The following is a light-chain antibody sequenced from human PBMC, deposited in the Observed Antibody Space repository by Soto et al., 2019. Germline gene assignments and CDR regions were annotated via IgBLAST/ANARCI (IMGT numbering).Light chain of an antibody. CDR3: SSYTTSNTRQIV. Sequence: QSVLTQPGSVSGSPGHSITISCTGTSXDXAGYNYVSWYQHKQGKAPKLITYDVSNRTSGVSNRFSPSNSGNKASLTISALQPEDAADYYCSSYTTSNTRQIVFGTGTKVTVL. CDR1: SXDXAGYNY. J-gene: IGLJ1*01. CDR2: DVS. V-gene: IGLV2-14*03.